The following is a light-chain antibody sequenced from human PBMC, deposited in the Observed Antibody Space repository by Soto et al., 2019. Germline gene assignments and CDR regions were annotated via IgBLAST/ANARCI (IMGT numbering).Light chain of an antibody. Sequence: DIQLTQSPSTLSASLGSRVTITCRASQGIRNDLGWYQQKPGKAPNLLIYDASILQSGVPSRFSGSGPGTDFTLTISSLQPEDFATYYCQQANSLPLTLGGGTKVDI. J-gene: IGKJ4*01. V-gene: IGKV1-17*01. CDR3: QQANSLPLT. CDR1: QGIRND. CDR2: DAS.